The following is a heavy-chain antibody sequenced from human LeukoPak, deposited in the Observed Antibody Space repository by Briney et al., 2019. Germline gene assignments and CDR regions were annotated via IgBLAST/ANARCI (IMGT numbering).Heavy chain of an antibody. V-gene: IGHV4-34*01. CDR1: GGSFSGYY. D-gene: IGHD6-19*01. Sequence: PSETLSLTCAVYGGSFSGYYWSWIRQPPGKGLEWIGEINHSGSTNYNPSLKSRVTISVDTSKNRFPLKLSSVTAADTAVYYCARRPRYSSGWYGGRGGYYYYGMDVWGQGTTVTVSS. CDR2: INHSGST. CDR3: ARRPRYSSGWYGGRGGYYYYGMDV. J-gene: IGHJ6*02.